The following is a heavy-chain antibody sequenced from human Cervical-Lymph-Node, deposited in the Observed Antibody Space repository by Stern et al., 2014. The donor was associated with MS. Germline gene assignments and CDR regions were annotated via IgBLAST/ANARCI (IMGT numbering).Heavy chain of an antibody. CDR1: GFIFDDYA. CDR3: ARIGGAGTFDY. CDR2: INWSGDNI. V-gene: IGHV3-20*04. Sequence: EVQLVESGGGVVRPGGSLRLSCAASGFIFDDYAMSWVRQYPGKGLEWVGNINWSGDNIHYAVSVKGRFNISRDNPKNSLYVQMNSLRGEDTAFYYCARIGGAGTFDYWGRGTLVTVSS. D-gene: IGHD1-14*01. J-gene: IGHJ4*02.